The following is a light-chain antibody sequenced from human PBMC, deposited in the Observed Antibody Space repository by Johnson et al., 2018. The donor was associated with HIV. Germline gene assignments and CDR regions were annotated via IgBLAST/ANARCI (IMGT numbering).Light chain of an antibody. Sequence: QPVLTQPPSVSAAPGQTVTISCSGSSSNVGSSFVSWYRQVPGTAPKLLIYDNNKRPSGIPDRFSGSKSGTSATLGITGLQTGDEADYYCGTWDSSLSAHYVFGTGTKVTVL. CDR2: DNN. J-gene: IGLJ1*01. CDR1: SSNVGSSF. CDR3: GTWDSSLSAHYV. V-gene: IGLV1-51*01.